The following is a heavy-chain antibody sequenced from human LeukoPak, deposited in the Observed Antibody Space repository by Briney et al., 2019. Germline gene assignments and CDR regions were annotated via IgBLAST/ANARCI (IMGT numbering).Heavy chain of an antibody. Sequence: ASVKVSCKASGYTFSTYHMHWVRQAPGQGLEWMGIINPSGGSTRYAQKFQGRVTMTRDTSTSTVYMDLSSLRSEDTAVYYCARMAGSHIAARFGRGDAFDIWGQGTMVTVSS. CDR3: ARMAGSHIAARFGRGDAFDI. CDR2: INPSGGST. V-gene: IGHV1-46*01. D-gene: IGHD6-6*01. J-gene: IGHJ3*02. CDR1: GYTFSTYH.